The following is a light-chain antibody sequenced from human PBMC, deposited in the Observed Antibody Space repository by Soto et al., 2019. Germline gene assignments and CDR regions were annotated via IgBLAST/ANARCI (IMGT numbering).Light chain of an antibody. CDR3: SSYAGSRVLV. CDR2: EVS. CDR1: SNDVSAYNY. Sequence: QSVLTQPASVSGSPGQSITISCTGTSNDVSAYNYVSWYQQHPGRAPKLIIYEVSDRPSGISDRFSGSKSGNTASLTISGLQAEDEADYYCSSYAGSRVLVLGGGTKLTVL. J-gene: IGLJ2*01. V-gene: IGLV2-14*01.